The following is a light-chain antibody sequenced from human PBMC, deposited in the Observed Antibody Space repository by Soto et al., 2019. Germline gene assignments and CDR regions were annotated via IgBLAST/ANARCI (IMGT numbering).Light chain of an antibody. Sequence: EIVITQSPATLSVSPGERASLSCRASQSVSSNLAWYPPKPGKAPRPLIYGASTTATGIPARLSDSGSETEFTLPIRSLQPDDAATYYCQQYNTFWTFGQGTRLQIK. CDR2: GAS. CDR1: QSVSSN. CDR3: QQYNTFWT. V-gene: IGKV3-15*01. J-gene: IGKJ5*01.